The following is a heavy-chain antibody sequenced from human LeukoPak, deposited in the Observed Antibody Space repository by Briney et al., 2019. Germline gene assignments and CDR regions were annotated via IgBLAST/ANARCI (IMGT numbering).Heavy chain of an antibody. CDR2: ISYEGGNK. J-gene: IGHJ1*01. CDR1: GFTFSRYG. D-gene: IGHD6-6*01. Sequence: PERSLRLSCAASGFTFSRYGMHWVRQAPGKGLEWVAVISYEGGNKYYADSVKGRFTISRDNSKNTLYLQMNSLRAEDTAVYYCAKAAGIAARPLYFQHWGQGTLVTVSS. CDR3: AKAAGIAARPLYFQH. V-gene: IGHV3-30*18.